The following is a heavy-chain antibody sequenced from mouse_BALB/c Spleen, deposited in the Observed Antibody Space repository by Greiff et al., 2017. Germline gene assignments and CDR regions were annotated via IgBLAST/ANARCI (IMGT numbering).Heavy chain of an antibody. V-gene: IGHV5-6-4*01. Sequence: EVKLMESGGGLVKPGGSLKLSCAASGFTFSSYTMSWVRQTPEKRLEWVATISSGGSYTYYPDSVKGRFTISRDNAKNTLYLQMSSLKSEDTAMYYCTRDGSYYGNGYAMDYWGQGTSVTVSS. CDR1: GFTFSSYT. D-gene: IGHD2-1*01. J-gene: IGHJ4*01. CDR2: ISSGGSYT. CDR3: TRDGSYYGNGYAMDY.